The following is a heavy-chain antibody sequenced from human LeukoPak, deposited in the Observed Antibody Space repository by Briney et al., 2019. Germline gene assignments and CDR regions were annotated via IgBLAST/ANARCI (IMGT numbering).Heavy chain of an antibody. V-gene: IGHV4-39*01. CDR2: FYYTGST. Sequence: KPSETLSLTCTASGGSISSNGYYWGWIRQPPGKGLEWIGSFYYTGSTFYSPSLKSRVTISVDTSKNQFSLKLRSVTAADTAVFYCARRSGTYHAFDIWGQGTMVTVSS. CDR1: GGSISSNGYY. CDR3: ARRSGTYHAFDI. J-gene: IGHJ3*02. D-gene: IGHD1-26*01.